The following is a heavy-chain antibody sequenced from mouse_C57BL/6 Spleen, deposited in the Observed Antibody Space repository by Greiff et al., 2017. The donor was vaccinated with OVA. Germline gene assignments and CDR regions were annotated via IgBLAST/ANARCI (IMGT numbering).Heavy chain of an antibody. CDR2: NYPGDGDT. CDR1: GYAFSSSW. J-gene: IGHJ1*03. CDR3: ARNGNWYFDV. Sequence: QVQLQQSGPELVKPGASVKISCKASGYAFSSSWMNWVKQRPGKGLEWIGRNYPGDGDTNYNGKFKGKATLTADKSSSTAYMQLSSLTSEDSAVYFCARNGNWYFDVWGTGTTVTVSS. D-gene: IGHD2-1*01. V-gene: IGHV1-82*01.